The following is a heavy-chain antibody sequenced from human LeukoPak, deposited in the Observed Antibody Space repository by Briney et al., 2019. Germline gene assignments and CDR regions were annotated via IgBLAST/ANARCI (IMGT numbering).Heavy chain of an antibody. CDR2: IYYSGST. V-gene: IGHV4-61*01. CDR3: ASHYGGFSQGDYDFDY. D-gene: IGHD4-23*01. CDR1: GGSVSSGSYY. Sequence: PSETLSLTCTVSGGSVSSGSYYWGWIRQPPGKGLEWIGYIYYSGSTNYNPSLKSRVTISVDTSKNQFSLKLSSVTAADTAVYYCASHYGGFSQGDYDFDYWGQGTLVTVSS. J-gene: IGHJ4*02.